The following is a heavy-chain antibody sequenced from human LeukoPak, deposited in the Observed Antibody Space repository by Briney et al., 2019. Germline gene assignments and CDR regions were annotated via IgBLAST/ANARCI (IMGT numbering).Heavy chain of an antibody. Sequence: PGGSLRLSCAASGFTVRNSYMSWVRQAPGKGLEWVSVLYIDDTTYYRDSVKGRFTISRDNSKNTVFLQMNSLRPEDTAVYYCARDLSKPSDFWGQGTLVTVSS. J-gene: IGHJ4*02. CDR2: LYIDDTT. CDR3: ARDLSKPSDF. V-gene: IGHV3-53*01. CDR1: GFTVRNSY.